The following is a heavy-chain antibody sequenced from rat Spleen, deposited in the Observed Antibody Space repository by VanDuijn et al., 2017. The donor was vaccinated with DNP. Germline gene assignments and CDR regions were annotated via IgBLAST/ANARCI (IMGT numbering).Heavy chain of an antibody. CDR2: IRYDGGST. Sequence: EVQLVESGGGLVQPGRSLKLSCAASGFTFSDYYMAWVRQAPTKGLEWVAYIRYDGGSTYYGDSVKGRFTISRDNAKSTLYLQMNSLGSDDTATYYCATRGEGIVHWGQGLMVTVSS. D-gene: IGHD1-11*01. CDR3: ATRGEGIVH. CDR1: GFTFSDYY. J-gene: IGHJ2*01. V-gene: IGHV5-20*01.